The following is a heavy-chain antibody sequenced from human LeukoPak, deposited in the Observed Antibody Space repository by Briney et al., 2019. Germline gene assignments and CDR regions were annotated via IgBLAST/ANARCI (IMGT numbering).Heavy chain of an antibody. D-gene: IGHD1-7*01. CDR2: IYYSGST. J-gene: IGHJ4*02. Sequence: WVRQPPGKGLEWIGNIYYSGSTYYNPSLKSRVTISVDTSKNQFSLKLSSVTAADTAVYYCATRNWNYGHFDYWGQGTLVTVSS. CDR3: ATRNWNYGHFDY. V-gene: IGHV4-39*01.